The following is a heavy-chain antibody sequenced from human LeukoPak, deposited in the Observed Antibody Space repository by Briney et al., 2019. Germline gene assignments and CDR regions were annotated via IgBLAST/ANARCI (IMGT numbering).Heavy chain of an antibody. CDR3: ARAGESEGAVAAAEFDY. D-gene: IGHD6-19*01. CDR1: GFTVSSNY. CDR2: ISSSSSYT. Sequence: GGSLRLSCAASGFTVSSNYMSWVRQAPGKGLEWVSYISSSSSYTNYADSVKGRFTISRDNAKNSLYLQMNSLRAEDTAVYYCARAGESEGAVAAAEFDYWGQGTLVTVSS. J-gene: IGHJ4*02. V-gene: IGHV3-11*06.